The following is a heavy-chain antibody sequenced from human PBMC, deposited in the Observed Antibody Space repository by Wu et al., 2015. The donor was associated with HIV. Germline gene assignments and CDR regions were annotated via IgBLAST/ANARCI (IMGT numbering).Heavy chain of an antibody. Sequence: QVQLVQSGAELKKPGASVKVSCKTSGYTFTDYYLHWVRRAPGQRLEWMGLIYPPDGSTSYPQNFQGRVTMTSDTSTSTVHMALSSLRSEDTAMYYCATRIGNMEAFNIWGQGTMVIVSS. CDR3: ATRIGNMEAFNI. J-gene: IGHJ3*02. CDR1: GYTFTDYY. D-gene: IGHD3-3*02. CDR2: IYPPDGST. V-gene: IGHV1-46*03.